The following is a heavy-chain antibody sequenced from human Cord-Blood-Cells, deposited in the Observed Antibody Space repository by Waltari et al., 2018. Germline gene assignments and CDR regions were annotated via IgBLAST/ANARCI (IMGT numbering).Heavy chain of an antibody. CDR1: GFTFSSYV. V-gene: IGHV3-33*01. D-gene: IGHD1-7*01. J-gene: IGHJ6*02. CDR3: ARWYNWNYGPQRGMDV. CDR2: IWYDGSNK. Sequence: QVQLVESGGGVVQPGRSLRLSCAESGFTFSSYVMHWVRQAPGKGLEWVAVIWYDGSNKYYADSVKGRFTISRDNSKNTLYLRMNSLRAEDTAVYYCARWYNWNYGPQRGMDVWGQGTTVTVSS.